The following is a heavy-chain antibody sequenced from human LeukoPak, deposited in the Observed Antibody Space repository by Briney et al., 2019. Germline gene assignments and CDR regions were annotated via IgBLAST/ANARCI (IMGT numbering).Heavy chain of an antibody. V-gene: IGHV3-53*01. CDR3: ARQVDFSSGWSNWFDP. J-gene: IGHJ5*02. Sequence: GGSLILACAASGFTFTNYGMHWVRQAPGKGLEWVSVIYSGGSTCYADSVKGRFTISRDNSKNTLYLQLNTLRADDTAVYYCARQVDFSSGWSNWFDPWGQGTLVSVSS. CDR1: GFTFTNYG. D-gene: IGHD6-19*01. CDR2: IYSGGST.